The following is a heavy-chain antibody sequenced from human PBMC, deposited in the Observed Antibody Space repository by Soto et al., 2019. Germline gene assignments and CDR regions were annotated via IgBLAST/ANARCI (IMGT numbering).Heavy chain of an antibody. CDR2: IDPSDSQT. CDR3: ARQIYDSDTGPNFQYYFDS. Sequence: GESLKISCKGSGYSFAGYWITWVRQKPGEGLEWMGRIDPSDSQTYYSPSFRGHVTISVTKSITTVFLQWSSLRASDTAMYYCARQIYDSDTGPNFQYYFDSWGQGTPVTVSS. V-gene: IGHV5-10-1*01. CDR1: GYSFAGYW. D-gene: IGHD3-22*01. J-gene: IGHJ4*02.